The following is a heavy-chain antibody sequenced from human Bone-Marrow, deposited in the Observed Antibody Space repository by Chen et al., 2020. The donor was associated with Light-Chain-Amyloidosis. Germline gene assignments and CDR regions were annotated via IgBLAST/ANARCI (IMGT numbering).Heavy chain of an antibody. Sequence: QVQLLQSGPGLLKPSETLSLTCNVSGGSIGYYHWNWVRQAPGKGLEWIGYIFHNGRSAYNPSLRSRVFISVDTSTNQLSLSLASVTPADTAVYYCARDVDTAMVNDAFDLWGQGTLVTVSP. CDR3: ARDVDTAMVNDAFDL. CDR2: IFHNGRS. CDR1: GGSIGYYH. V-gene: IGHV4-59*01. D-gene: IGHD5-18*01. J-gene: IGHJ3*01.